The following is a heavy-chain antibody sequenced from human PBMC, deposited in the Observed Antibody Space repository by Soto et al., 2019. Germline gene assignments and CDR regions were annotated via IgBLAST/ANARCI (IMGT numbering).Heavy chain of an antibody. CDR3: ARNGEYSSSSDWFDP. Sequence: SVKVSCKASVYTLTGYYMHWVRQAPGQGLEWMGWINPNSGGTNYAQKFQGRVTMTRDTSISTAYMELSRLRSDDTAVYYCARNGEYSSSSDWFDPWGQGTLVTASS. D-gene: IGHD6-6*01. CDR2: INPNSGGT. V-gene: IGHV1-2*02. J-gene: IGHJ5*02. CDR1: VYTLTGYY.